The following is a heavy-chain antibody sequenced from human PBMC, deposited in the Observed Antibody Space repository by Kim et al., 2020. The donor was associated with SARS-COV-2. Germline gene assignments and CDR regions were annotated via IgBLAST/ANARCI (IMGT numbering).Heavy chain of an antibody. CDR3: ARDTNYDVWSGYSAAFDI. Sequence: KGRLTITRANAKNSLYLQMNSLRDEDTAVYYCARDTNYDVWSGYSAAFDIWGQGTMVTVSS. D-gene: IGHD3-3*01. V-gene: IGHV3-48*02. J-gene: IGHJ3*02.